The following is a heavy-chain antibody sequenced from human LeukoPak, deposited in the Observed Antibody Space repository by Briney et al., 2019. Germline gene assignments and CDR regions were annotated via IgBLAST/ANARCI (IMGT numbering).Heavy chain of an antibody. CDR3: ARDVGSGSYFDY. Sequence: SETLSLTCAVYGGSFSSYYWSWIRQPPGKGLEWIGEINHSGSTNYNPSLKSRVTISVDTSKNQFSLKLSSVTAADTAVYYCARDVGSGSYFDYWGQGTLVTVSS. D-gene: IGHD3-10*01. CDR2: INHSGST. CDR1: GGSFSSYY. V-gene: IGHV4-34*01. J-gene: IGHJ4*02.